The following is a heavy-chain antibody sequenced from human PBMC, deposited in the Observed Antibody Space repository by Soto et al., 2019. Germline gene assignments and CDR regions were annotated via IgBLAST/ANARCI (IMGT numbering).Heavy chain of an antibody. V-gene: IGHV4-31*03. CDR2: IYYSGST. CDR1: GGSISSGGYY. CDR3: ARAIPHTNWFDP. J-gene: IGHJ5*02. Sequence: PSETLSLTCTVSGGSISSGGYYWSWIRQHPGKGLEWIGYIYYSGSTYYNPSLKSRVTISVDTSKNQFSLKLSSVTAADTAVYYCARAIPHTNWFDPWGQGTLVTVSS. D-gene: IGHD2-21*01.